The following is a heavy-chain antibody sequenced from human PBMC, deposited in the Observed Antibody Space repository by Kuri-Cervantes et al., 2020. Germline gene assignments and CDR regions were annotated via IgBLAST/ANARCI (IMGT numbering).Heavy chain of an antibody. CDR2: INHSGST. Sequence: SCAVSGGSISSSNWWSWVRQPPGKGLEWIGEINHSGSTNYNPSLKSRVTVSIDTSKNQFSLKLSSVTAADTAVYYCARGRCTNGVCLLRYAFDIWGQGTLVTVSS. J-gene: IGHJ3*02. CDR1: GGSISSSNW. V-gene: IGHV4-4*02. CDR3: ARGRCTNGVCLLRYAFDI. D-gene: IGHD2-8*01.